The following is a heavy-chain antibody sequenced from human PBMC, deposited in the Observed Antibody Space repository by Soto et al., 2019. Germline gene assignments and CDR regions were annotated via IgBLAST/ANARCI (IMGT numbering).Heavy chain of an antibody. CDR3: ARDGGTTIFGVVIIAYMDV. CDR2: ISSSSSYI. CDR1: GFTSSSYS. V-gene: IGHV3-21*01. J-gene: IGHJ6*03. Sequence: EVQLVESGGGLVKPGGSLRLSCAAYGFTSSSYSMNWVRQAPGKGQEWVSSISSSSSYIYYADSVKGRFTISRDNAKNSLYLQMNSLRAEDTAVYYCARDGGTTIFGVVIIAYMDVWGKGTTVTVSS. D-gene: IGHD3-3*01.